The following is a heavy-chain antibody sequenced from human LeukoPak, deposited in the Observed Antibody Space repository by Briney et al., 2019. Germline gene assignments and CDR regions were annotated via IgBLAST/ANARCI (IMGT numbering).Heavy chain of an antibody. V-gene: IGHV3-7*03. D-gene: IGHD5-12*01. CDR1: GFTFSSYW. Sequence: SGGSLILSCAASGFTFSSYWMTWVRQAPGKGLEWVANIKQDGSEKYYVDSVKGRFTLSRDNAKNSLYLQMNSLRAEDTAVYYCARVGPVYSGYDYLDYWGQGTLVTVSS. J-gene: IGHJ4*02. CDR2: IKQDGSEK. CDR3: ARVGPVYSGYDYLDY.